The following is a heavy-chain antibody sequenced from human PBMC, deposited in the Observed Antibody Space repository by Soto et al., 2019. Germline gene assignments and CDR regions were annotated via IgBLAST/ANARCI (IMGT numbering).Heavy chain of an antibody. J-gene: IGHJ4*02. CDR2: IKSKTDGGTT. Sequence: PVGSLRLSCAASGFTFSNAWMSWVRQAPGKGLEWVGRIKSKTDGGTTDYAAPVKGRFTISRDDSKNTLYLQMNSLKTEDTAVYYCTMLGYSSSWDFDYWGQGTLVTVSS. CDR1: GFTFSNAW. CDR3: TMLGYSSSWDFDY. D-gene: IGHD6-13*01. V-gene: IGHV3-15*01.